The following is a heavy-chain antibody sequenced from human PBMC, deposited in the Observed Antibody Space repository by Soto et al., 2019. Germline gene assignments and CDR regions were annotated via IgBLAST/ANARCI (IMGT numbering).Heavy chain of an antibody. CDR3: ASVESGPFDY. D-gene: IGHD3-3*01. V-gene: IGHV3-33*01. J-gene: IGHJ4*02. CDR1: GFTFSSYG. CDR2: IWYDGSNK. Sequence: GGSLRLSCAASGFTFSSYGMHWVRQAPGKGLEWVAAIWYDGSNKYYADSVKGRFTISRDNSKNTLYLQMNSLRAEDTAVYYCASVESGPFDYWGQGTLVTVSS.